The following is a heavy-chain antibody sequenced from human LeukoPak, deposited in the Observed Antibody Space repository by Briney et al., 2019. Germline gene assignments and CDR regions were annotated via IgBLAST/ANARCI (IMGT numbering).Heavy chain of an antibody. D-gene: IGHD4-23*01. CDR2: VYYSGSA. V-gene: IGHV4-59*08. Sequence: SETLSLTCTVSGGSINGYYWSWIRQPPGKGLEWIGYVYYSGSADYNPSLRSRVTISVDTSKNQFSLKLSSVTAADTAVYYCARHLHYGGKPFDYWGQGALVTVSS. J-gene: IGHJ4*02. CDR1: GGSINGYY. CDR3: ARHLHYGGKPFDY.